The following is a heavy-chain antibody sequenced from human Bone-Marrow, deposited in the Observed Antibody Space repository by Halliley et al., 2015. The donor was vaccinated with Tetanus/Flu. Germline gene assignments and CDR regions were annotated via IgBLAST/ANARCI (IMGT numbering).Heavy chain of an antibody. V-gene: IGHV4-4*02. D-gene: IGHD6-25*01. Sequence: GLVKPSGTLSLTCAVSGDSISNKDWWSWVRQAPGKGLEWIGQIYRSGSANYNPSLQTRVTVPLDKSKNHFSLNLRSVTAADTAIYYWAIGWAADTLDYWGQGTLVTVSS. CDR2: IYRSGSA. J-gene: IGHJ4*02. CDR3: AIGWAADTLDY. CDR1: GDSISNKDW.